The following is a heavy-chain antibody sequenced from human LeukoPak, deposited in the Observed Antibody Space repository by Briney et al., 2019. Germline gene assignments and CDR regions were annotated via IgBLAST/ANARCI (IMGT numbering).Heavy chain of an antibody. CDR1: GGSISLSYYY. J-gene: IGHJ6*03. CDR3: ARGRVSSSTWYSTYYYFFYMDF. D-gene: IGHD4-11*01. Sequence: PSETLSLTCSVSGGSISLSYYYWGWIRQPPGKALEWIGSVYYSGTTSYNPSLKSRVTISVDTSKNQFSLKLTSVTAADTAVYFCARGRVSSSTWYSTYYYFFYMDFWGKGTTVTVSS. V-gene: IGHV4-39*07. CDR2: VYYSGTT.